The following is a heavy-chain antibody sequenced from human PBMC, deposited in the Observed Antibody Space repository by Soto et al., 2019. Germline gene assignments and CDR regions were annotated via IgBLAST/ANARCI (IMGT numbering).Heavy chain of an antibody. CDR2: IWYDGSNK. CDR3: SRARPLRLYYYDYMDV. D-gene: IGHD5-12*01. J-gene: IGHJ6*03. V-gene: IGHV3-33*01. CDR1: GFTFSSYG. Sequence: QVQLVESGGGVVQPGRSLRLSCAASGFTFSSYGMHWVRQAPGKGLEWVAVIWYDGSNKYYADSVKGRFTISRDNSKNTLYLQMNSLRAEDTAVYYCSRARPLRLYYYDYMDVWGKGTTVTVSS.